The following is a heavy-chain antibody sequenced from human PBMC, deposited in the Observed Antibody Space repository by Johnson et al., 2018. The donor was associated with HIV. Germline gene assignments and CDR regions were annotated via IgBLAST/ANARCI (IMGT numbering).Heavy chain of an antibody. Sequence: EQLVESGGGVVRPGGSLRFSCAASGFTFSNAWMSWVRQAPGKGLEWVGRVKSKTDGGTIDYAAAVKGRFIISRDDSKNTLYLQMHGLKTEDTAVYYCTTMSALWFGDLHVFGDGFDIWGQGTMVTVSS. CDR1: GFTFSNAW. J-gene: IGHJ3*02. V-gene: IGHV3-15*01. D-gene: IGHD3-10*01. CDR2: VKSKTDGGTI. CDR3: TTMSALWFGDLHVFGDGFDI.